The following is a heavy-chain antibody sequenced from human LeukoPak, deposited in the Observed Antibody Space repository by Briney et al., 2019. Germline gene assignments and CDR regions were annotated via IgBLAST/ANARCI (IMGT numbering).Heavy chain of an antibody. CDR1: GFTFTDHY. V-gene: IGHV1-2*02. CDR2: IGPHSTFT. CDR3: VREGEGPPSKDFDS. D-gene: IGHD1-14*01. Sequence: ASVKVSCKSSGFTFTDHYIHWVRQAPGQGREWMGYIGPHSTFTSSPQEFQRSVTMTRATFMTPAYMELTRLTSDDTAVYYCVREGEGPPSKDFDSWGQGTLVTVSS. J-gene: IGHJ4*02.